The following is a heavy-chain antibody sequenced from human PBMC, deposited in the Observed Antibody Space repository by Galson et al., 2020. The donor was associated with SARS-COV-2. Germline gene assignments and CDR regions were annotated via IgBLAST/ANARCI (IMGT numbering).Heavy chain of an antibody. D-gene: IGHD3-10*01. CDR1: GYTFTGHY. CDR3: ARAGQSPDYYYYYNLDV. J-gene: IGHJ6*02. V-gene: IGHV1-2*02. CDR2: INPNSGGT. Sequence: ASVKVSCKPSGYTFTGHYMHWVRQAPGQGLEWMGWINPNSGGTKYAQKFQGRVTMTRDTSISTANMELSRLRSDDTAIYYCARAGQSPDYYYYYNLDVWGQGTTVTVSS.